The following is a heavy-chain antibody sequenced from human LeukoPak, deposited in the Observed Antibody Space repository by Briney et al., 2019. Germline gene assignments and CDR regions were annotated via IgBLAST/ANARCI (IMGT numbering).Heavy chain of an antibody. CDR3: ARTRYDILTGYADNFDY. V-gene: IGHV1-8*01. J-gene: IGHJ4*02. CDR2: MNPNSGNT. Sequence: ASVKVSCKASGYIFTSYDINWVRQATGQGLEWMGWMNPNSGNTGYAQKFQGRVTMTRNTSISTAYMELSSLRSEDTAVYYCARTRYDILTGYADNFDYWGQGTLVTVSS. D-gene: IGHD3-9*01. CDR1: GYIFTSYD.